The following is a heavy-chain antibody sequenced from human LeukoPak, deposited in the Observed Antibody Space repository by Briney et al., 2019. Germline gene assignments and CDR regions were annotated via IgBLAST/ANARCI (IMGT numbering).Heavy chain of an antibody. CDR1: GGSISSSSYY. CDR3: ASVRRGFGESSKYYSYYYMDV. V-gene: IGHV4-39*01. CDR2: IYYSGST. J-gene: IGHJ6*03. D-gene: IGHD3-10*01. Sequence: NPSETLSLTCTVSGGSISSSSYYWGWIRQPPGKGLEWIGNIYYSGSTYCNPSLKSRVTISVDTSKNQFSLKLSAVTAADTAVYYCASVRRGFGESSKYYSYYYMDVWGNGTTVTISS.